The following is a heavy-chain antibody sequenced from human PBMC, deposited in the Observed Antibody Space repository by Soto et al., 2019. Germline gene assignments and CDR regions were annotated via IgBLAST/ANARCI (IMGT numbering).Heavy chain of an antibody. V-gene: IGHV3-72*01. CDR2: SRNKANSYST. CDR1: GFTFSDHY. Sequence: EVQLVESGGGLVQPGGSLRLSCAASGFTFSDHYMDWVRQAPGKGLEWVGRSRNKANSYSTEYAASVKGRFSISRDESKNSLYLQMNSLKTEDTAVYYCARFSGSYTRGLEYWGQGTLVTVSS. D-gene: IGHD1-26*01. CDR3: ARFSGSYTRGLEY. J-gene: IGHJ4*02.